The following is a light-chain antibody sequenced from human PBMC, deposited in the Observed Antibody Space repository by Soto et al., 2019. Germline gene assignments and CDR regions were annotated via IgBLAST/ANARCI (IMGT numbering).Light chain of an antibody. CDR2: AAS. J-gene: IGKJ1*01. CDR1: QSISSY. CDR3: QQSYSTPWT. Sequence: DIQMTQSPSSLSASVGDRVTITCRASQSISSYLNWYQQKPGKAPKLLIYAASSLQSGVASTFCSSGSGTDFTLTISSLQPEDFATYYCQQSYSTPWTSGQGTKVEIK. V-gene: IGKV1-39*01.